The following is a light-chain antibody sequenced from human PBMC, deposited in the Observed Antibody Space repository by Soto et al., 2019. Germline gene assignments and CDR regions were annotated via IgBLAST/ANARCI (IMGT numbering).Light chain of an antibody. J-gene: IGKJ5*01. V-gene: IGKV3D-20*02. CDR1: QNVDSNY. CDR2: AAS. Sequence: EIVLTQSPGTLSLSPGERATLSCRASQNVDSNYLAWYQQKPGQAPRIIIFAASGRATGIPDRFSGSGSGTDFTLTISRLEPEDFAVYYCQQRSNWPPGTFGQGTRLEIK. CDR3: QQRSNWPPGT.